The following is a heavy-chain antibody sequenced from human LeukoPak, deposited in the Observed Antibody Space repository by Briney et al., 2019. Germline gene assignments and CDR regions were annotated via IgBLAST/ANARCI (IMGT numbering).Heavy chain of an antibody. CDR3: AREGYDILTGPLAFDY. D-gene: IGHD3-9*01. CDR1: GFTFSSYD. Sequence: GGSLRLSCAASGFTFSSYDMNWVRQAPGKGLEWVSSISSSSTYTYHADSVKGRFTISRDNAKNSLYLQMNSLRAEDTAVYYCAREGYDILTGPLAFDYWGQGTLVTVSS. CDR2: ISSSSTYT. V-gene: IGHV3-21*01. J-gene: IGHJ4*02.